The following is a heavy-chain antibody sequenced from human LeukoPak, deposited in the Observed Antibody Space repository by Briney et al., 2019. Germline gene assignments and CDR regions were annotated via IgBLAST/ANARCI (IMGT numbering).Heavy chain of an antibody. V-gene: IGHV3-74*01. CDR1: GFTFSSYW. CDR2: VKSDGSST. J-gene: IGHJ3*02. D-gene: IGHD2-21*02. Sequence: GGSLRLSCAASGFTFSSYWMHWVRQAPGKGLVWVSRVKSDGSSTNYADSVKGRFTISRDNSKNTLYLQMNSLRAEDTAVYYCAKDCGGDPRLRNCYDAFDIWGQGTMVTVSS. CDR3: AKDCGGDPRLRNCYDAFDI.